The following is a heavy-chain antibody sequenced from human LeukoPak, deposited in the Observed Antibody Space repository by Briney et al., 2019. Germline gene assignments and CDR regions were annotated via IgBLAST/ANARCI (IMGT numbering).Heavy chain of an antibody. Sequence: PSETLSLTCTVSGGSISSYYWSWIRQPAGKGLEWIGRIYTSGSTNYNPSLKSRVTMSVDTSKNQFSLKLSSVTAADTAVYYCARDVFSGAYSWFDPSGQGTLVTVSS. CDR2: IYTSGST. CDR3: ARDVFSGAYSWFDP. D-gene: IGHD1-26*01. J-gene: IGHJ5*02. V-gene: IGHV4-4*07. CDR1: GGSISSYY.